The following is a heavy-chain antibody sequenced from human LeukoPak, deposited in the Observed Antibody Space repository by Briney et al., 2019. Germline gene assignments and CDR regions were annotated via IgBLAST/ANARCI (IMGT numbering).Heavy chain of an antibody. CDR3: ARGPGYCSSTSCYVSYYYYYGMDV. V-gene: IGHV4-34*01. CDR1: GWSFSGYY. CDR2: INHSGST. J-gene: IGHJ6*04. Sequence: SETLSLTCAVYGWSFSGYYWSWIRQPPGKGLEWIGEINHSGSTNYNPSLKSRVTISVDTSKNQFSLKLSSVTAADTAVYYCARGPGYCSSTSCYVSYYYYYGMDVWGKGTTVTVSS. D-gene: IGHD2-2*01.